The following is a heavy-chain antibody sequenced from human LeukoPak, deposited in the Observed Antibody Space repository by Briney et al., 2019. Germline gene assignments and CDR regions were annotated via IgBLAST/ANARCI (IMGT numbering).Heavy chain of an antibody. D-gene: IGHD3-16*01. Sequence: GGFLRLSCAASGFTFSSYAMSWVRQAPGKGLEWVSAISGSGGSTYYADSVKGRFTISRDNSKNTLYLQMNSLRAEDTAVYYCAKDQVGDYGMDVWGQGTTVTVPS. J-gene: IGHJ6*02. V-gene: IGHV3-23*01. CDR3: AKDQVGDYGMDV. CDR2: ISGSGGST. CDR1: GFTFSSYA.